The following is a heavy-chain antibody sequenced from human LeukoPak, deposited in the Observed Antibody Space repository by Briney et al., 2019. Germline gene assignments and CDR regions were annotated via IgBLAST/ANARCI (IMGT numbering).Heavy chain of an antibody. Sequence: ASVKVSCKVSGYTLTELSMHWVRQAPGKGLEWMGGFDPEDGETIYAQKFQGRVTMTEDTSTDTAYMELSSLRSEDTAVYYCARDSRIAARGYYYYGMDVWGQGTTVTVSS. V-gene: IGHV1-24*01. CDR3: ARDSRIAARGYYYYGMDV. J-gene: IGHJ6*02. CDR2: FDPEDGET. D-gene: IGHD6-6*01. CDR1: GYTLTELS.